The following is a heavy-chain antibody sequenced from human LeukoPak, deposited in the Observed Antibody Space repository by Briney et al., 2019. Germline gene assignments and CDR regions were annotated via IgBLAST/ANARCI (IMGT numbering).Heavy chain of an antibody. D-gene: IGHD6-19*01. CDR3: AKGVAVASPYYFDY. CDR1: GFTFSSYA. V-gene: IGHV3-23*01. J-gene: IGHJ4*02. Sequence: PGASLRLSCEASGFTFSSYAMSWVRQAPGKGLEWVSPISGSGSSTYYADSVKGRFTISRDNSKNTLYLQMNSLRAEDTAVYYCAKGVAVASPYYFDYWGQGTLVTVSS. CDR2: ISGSGSST.